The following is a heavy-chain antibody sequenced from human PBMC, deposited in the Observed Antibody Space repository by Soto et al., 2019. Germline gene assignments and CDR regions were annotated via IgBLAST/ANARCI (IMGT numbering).Heavy chain of an antibody. Sequence: PGGSLRLSCAASGFTFSSYGMHWVRQAPGKGLEWVAVISYDGSNKYYADSVKGRFTISRDNSKNTLYLQMNSLRAEDTAVYYCAKDCYGSPGWGQGTLVTVSS. J-gene: IGHJ4*02. CDR3: AKDCYGSPG. CDR2: ISYDGSNK. D-gene: IGHD3-10*01. V-gene: IGHV3-30*18. CDR1: GFTFSSYG.